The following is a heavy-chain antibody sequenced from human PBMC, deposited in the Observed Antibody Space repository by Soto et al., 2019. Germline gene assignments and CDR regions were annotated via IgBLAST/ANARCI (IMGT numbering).Heavy chain of an antibody. CDR2: IYPGDSDT. J-gene: IGHJ6*02. CDR1: GYTFTNNW. CDR3: ARRSEYNYGPGNYYGLDV. V-gene: IGHV5-51*01. Sequence: GESLKISCKGSGYTFTNNWVGWVRQMPGKGLEWMGIIYPGDSDTRYSPSFQGQVTISVDKSIATAYLQWSSLKASDTAMYYCARRSEYNYGPGNYYGLDVWGQGTTVTVSS. D-gene: IGHD3-10*01.